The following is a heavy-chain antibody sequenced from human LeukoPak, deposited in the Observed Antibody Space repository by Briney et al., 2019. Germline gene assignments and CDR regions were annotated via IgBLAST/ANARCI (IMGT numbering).Heavy chain of an antibody. J-gene: IGHJ5*02. CDR2: MNPNSGNT. D-gene: IGHD2-2*01. V-gene: IGHV1-8*01. Sequence: ASVRVSCRTSGYTFTNYDINWVRQATGQGLEWMGWMNPNSGNTGYAQKFQGRVTMTRNTSISTAYMELSSLRSEDTAVYYCARPHCSSTDCHPPEWFDPWGQGTLVTVSS. CDR3: ARPHCSSTDCHPPEWFDP. CDR1: GYTFTNYD.